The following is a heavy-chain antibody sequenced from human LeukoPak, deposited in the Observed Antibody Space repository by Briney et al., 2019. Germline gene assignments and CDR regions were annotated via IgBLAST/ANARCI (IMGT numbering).Heavy chain of an antibody. V-gene: IGHV3-7*02. CDR3: ARVSVIGTHGMDV. D-gene: IGHD3-16*02. CDR1: GFTFTNYW. J-gene: IGHJ6*02. Sequence: GGSLGLSCAVSGFTFTNYWLSWVRQGPGKGLEWVANIKQDGSGKYYVDSVKGRFTISRDNAKNSLYLQMNSLRAEDTAVYYCARVSVIGTHGMDVWGQGTTVTVSS. CDR2: IKQDGSGK.